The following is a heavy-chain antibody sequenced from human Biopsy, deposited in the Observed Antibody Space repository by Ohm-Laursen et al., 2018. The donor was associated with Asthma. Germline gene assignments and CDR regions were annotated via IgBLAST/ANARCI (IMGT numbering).Heavy chain of an antibody. Sequence: ETLSLTCSLSSGSGGYMRSGNYYWGWIRQPPGKGLEWIGSIYYSGTTYYNPSLESRVTVSADTSKNQFSLKLTSVTAADTAVYYCVRGSSSWHHGPFHYYYGLDVWGQGAQVTVSS. CDR3: VRGSSSWHHGPFHYYYGLDV. D-gene: IGHD6-13*01. V-gene: IGHV4-39*01. CDR2: IYYSGTT. J-gene: IGHJ6*02. CDR1: SGSGGYMRSGNYY.